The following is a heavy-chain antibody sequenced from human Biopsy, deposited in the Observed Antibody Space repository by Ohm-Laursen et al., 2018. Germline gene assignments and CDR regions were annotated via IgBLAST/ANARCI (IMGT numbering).Heavy chain of an antibody. CDR2: TYKGGNT. V-gene: IGHV4-4*07. CDR3: ARDSGILNYGNFKYYHYYGMDV. D-gene: IGHD4-11*01. J-gene: IGHJ6*02. Sequence: GTLSLTCTVSGASITSYYWSWIRQPAGKGLEWIGHTYKGGNTNHNPSLKSRVSVSVDTSRNQVSLTLSSVTAADTAVYYCARDSGILNYGNFKYYHYYGMDVWGQGTKVTVSS. CDR1: GASITSYY.